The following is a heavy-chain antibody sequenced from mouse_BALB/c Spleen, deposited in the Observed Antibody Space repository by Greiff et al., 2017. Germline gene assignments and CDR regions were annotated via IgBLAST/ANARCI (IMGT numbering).Heavy chain of an antibody. CDR3: ATYTTGYFDV. V-gene: IGHV2-2*02. D-gene: IGHD1-1*01. CDR1: GFSLTSYG. CDR2: IWSGGST. Sequence: QVQLKESGPGLVQPSQSLSITCTVSGFSLTSYGVHWVRQSPGKGLEWLGVIWSGGSTDYNAAFISRLSISKDNSKSQVFFKMNSLQANDTAIYYCATYTTGYFDVWGAGTTVTVSS. J-gene: IGHJ1*01.